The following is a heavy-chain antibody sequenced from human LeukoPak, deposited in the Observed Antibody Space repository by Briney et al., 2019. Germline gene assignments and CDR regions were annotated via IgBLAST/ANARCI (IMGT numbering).Heavy chain of an antibody. D-gene: IGHD6-13*01. CDR3: ARGVAAALRY. Sequence: SDTLSLTCAVYGGSFSGYYWSWIRQPPGKGLEWIGEINHSGSTNYNPSLKSRVTISVDTSKNQFSLKLSSVTAADTAVYYCARGVAAALRYWGQGTLVTVSS. J-gene: IGHJ4*02. V-gene: IGHV4-34*01. CDR1: GGSFSGYY. CDR2: INHSGST.